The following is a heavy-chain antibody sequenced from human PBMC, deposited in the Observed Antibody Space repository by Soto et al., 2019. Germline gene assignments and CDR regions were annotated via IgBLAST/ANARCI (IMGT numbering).Heavy chain of an antibody. V-gene: IGHV3-49*04. D-gene: IGHD5-18*01. CDR1: GFTFGDYA. Sequence: GGSLRLSCTASGFTFGDYAMSWVRQAPGKGLEWVGFIRGKAYGGTTEYAASVKGRFTISRDDSKSIAYLQMNSLKTEDTAVYYCTRTPLRGYSYGYFDYWGQGTLVTVSS. CDR3: TRTPLRGYSYGYFDY. J-gene: IGHJ4*02. CDR2: IRGKAYGGTT.